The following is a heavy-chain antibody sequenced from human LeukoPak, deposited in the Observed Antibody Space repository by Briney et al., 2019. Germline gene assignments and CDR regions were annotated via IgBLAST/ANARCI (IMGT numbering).Heavy chain of an antibody. J-gene: IGHJ5*02. CDR2: INHSGST. D-gene: IGHD3-3*01. Sequence: SETLSLTCAVYGGSFSGYYWSWIRQPPGKGLEWIGEINHSGSTNYNPSLKSRVTISVDTSKNQFSLKLSSVTAADTAVYYCARYGARSGYYTGAGWFDPWGQGTLVTVSS. CDR3: ARYGARSGYYTGAGWFDP. CDR1: GGSFSGYY. V-gene: IGHV4-34*01.